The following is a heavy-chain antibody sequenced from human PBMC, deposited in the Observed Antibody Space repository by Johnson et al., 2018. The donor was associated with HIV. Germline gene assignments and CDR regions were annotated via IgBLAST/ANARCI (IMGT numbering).Heavy chain of an antibody. J-gene: IGHJ3*02. D-gene: IGHD2-8*02. CDR2: ISSSGSTI. V-gene: IGHV3-48*03. CDR1: GFTFSSYE. Sequence: VQLVESGGGVEQPGRSVRLSCAASGFTFSSYEMNWVRQAPGKGLEWVSSISSSGSTINYADSVKGRITMARDNSKNTLYLQMHSLIAEDTAVYYCARRKAGGTVDIWGERTMATVSS. CDR3: ARRKAGGTVDI.